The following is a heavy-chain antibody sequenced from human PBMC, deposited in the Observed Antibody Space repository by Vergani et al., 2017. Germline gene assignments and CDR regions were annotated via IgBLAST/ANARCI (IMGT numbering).Heavy chain of an antibody. D-gene: IGHD6-13*01. CDR1: GFTFSSYS. CDR3: SRDHGIAAAGIYLGWINWFDP. CDR2: ISSSSSYI. Sequence: EVQLVESGGGLVKPGGSLRLSCAASGFTFSSYSMNWVRQAPGKGLEWVSSISSSSSYIDYADSVKGRCTISRDNAKNSLYLQMNSLRAEDTAGYYCSRDHGIAAAGIYLGWINWFDPGGQGPLVTGSS. J-gene: IGHJ5*02. V-gene: IGHV3-21*01.